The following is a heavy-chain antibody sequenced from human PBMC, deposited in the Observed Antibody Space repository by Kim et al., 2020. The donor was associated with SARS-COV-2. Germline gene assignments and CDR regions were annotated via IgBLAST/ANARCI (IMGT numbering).Heavy chain of an antibody. Sequence: SETLSLTCTVSGGSISSYYWSWIRQPPGKGLEWIGYIYYSGSTNYNPSLKSRVTISVDTSKNQFSLKLSSVTAADTAVYYCARDPGGTGYWGQGTLVTVSS. D-gene: IGHD2-15*01. CDR2: IYYSGST. CDR3: ARDPGGTGY. CDR1: GGSISSYY. V-gene: IGHV4-59*01. J-gene: IGHJ4*02.